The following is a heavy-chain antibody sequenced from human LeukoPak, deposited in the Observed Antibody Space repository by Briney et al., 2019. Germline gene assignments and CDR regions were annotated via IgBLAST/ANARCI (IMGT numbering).Heavy chain of an antibody. V-gene: IGHV1-8*01. CDR1: GYIFTNYD. D-gene: IGHD2-2*01. Sequence: GASVKVSCKASGYIFTNYDINWVRQATGQGLGWMGWVNPNSGITGYAQKFQGRVTMTRNTSINTAYMEQSGLRSDDTAVYYCASSHYSSTWYVYDYWGQGTLVTVSS. J-gene: IGHJ4*02. CDR2: VNPNSGIT. CDR3: ASSHYSSTWYVYDY.